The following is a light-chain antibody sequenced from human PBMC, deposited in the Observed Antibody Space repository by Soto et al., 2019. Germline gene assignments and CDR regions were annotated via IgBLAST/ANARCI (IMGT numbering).Light chain of an antibody. Sequence: EIVLTHSPGTLSLSPGERATLSCRASQSVSSSYLAWYQQKPGQAPRLLIYGASSRATGIPDRFSGSGSGTPFTLTISRLEPEDFAVYYCQQYGSSRKWTVGQGAKVDIK. J-gene: IGKJ1*01. CDR2: GAS. CDR1: QSVSSSY. CDR3: QQYGSSRKWT. V-gene: IGKV3-20*01.